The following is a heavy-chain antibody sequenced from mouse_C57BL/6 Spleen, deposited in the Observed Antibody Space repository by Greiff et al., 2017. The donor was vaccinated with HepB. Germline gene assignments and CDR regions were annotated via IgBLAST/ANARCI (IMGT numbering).Heavy chain of an antibody. CDR1: GYTFTSYW. J-gene: IGHJ2*01. CDR2: IYPSDSET. Sequence: VQLQQPGAELVRPGSSVKLSCKASGYTFTSYWMDWVKQRPGQGLEWIGNIYPSDSETHYNQKFKDKATLTVDKSSSTAYMQLSSLTSEDSAVYYCARRSGNGNLHVDYWGQGTTLTVSS. V-gene: IGHV1-61*01. CDR3: ARRSGNGNLHVDY. D-gene: IGHD2-1*01.